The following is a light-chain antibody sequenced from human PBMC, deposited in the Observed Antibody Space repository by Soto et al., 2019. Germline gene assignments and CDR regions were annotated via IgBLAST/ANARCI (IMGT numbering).Light chain of an antibody. V-gene: IGLV2-14*01. J-gene: IGLJ1*01. CDR3: RSYKTGSTVV. CDR1: SSDIGYYNY. Sequence: QSVLTQPASVSGSPGQSITISCTGTSSDIGYYNYVSWYQQYPGKAPNLIIYEVSNRPSGVSNRFSGSKSANTASLTISGRPAEEEAYYRCRSYKTGSTVVFGTGTKVTVL. CDR2: EVS.